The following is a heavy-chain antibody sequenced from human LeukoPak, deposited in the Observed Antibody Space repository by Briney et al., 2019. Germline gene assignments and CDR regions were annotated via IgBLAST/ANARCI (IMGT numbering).Heavy chain of an antibody. Sequence: ASETLSLTCTVSGGSISSSSYYWGWIRQPPGKGLEWIGSIYYGGSTYYNPSLKSRVTISVDTSKNQFSLKLSSVTAADTAVYYCARATYGSGSRNYFDYWGQGTLVTVSS. J-gene: IGHJ4*02. CDR2: IYYGGST. V-gene: IGHV4-39*07. CDR3: ARATYGSGSRNYFDY. D-gene: IGHD3-10*01. CDR1: GGSISSSSYY.